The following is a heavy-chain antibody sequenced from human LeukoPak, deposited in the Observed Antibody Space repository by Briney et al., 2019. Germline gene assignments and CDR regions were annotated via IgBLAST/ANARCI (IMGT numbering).Heavy chain of an antibody. CDR3: ARVGLRFLEWLLIFDY. J-gene: IGHJ4*02. Sequence: GGSLRLSCAASGFTVSSNSMNWVRQATGKGLEWVSAIGTAGDTYYPGSVKGRFTISRENAKNSLYLQMNSLRAGDTAVYYCARVGLRFLEWLLIFDYWGQGTLVTVSS. V-gene: IGHV3-13*01. CDR1: GFTVSSNS. CDR2: IGTAGDT. D-gene: IGHD3-3*01.